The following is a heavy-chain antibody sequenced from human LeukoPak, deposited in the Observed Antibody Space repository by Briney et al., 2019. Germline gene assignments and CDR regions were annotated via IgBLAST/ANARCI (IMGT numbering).Heavy chain of an antibody. J-gene: IGHJ5*02. D-gene: IGHD1-26*01. CDR2: INGDGGST. CDR1: GFAFNNAW. Sequence: GGSLRLSCAASGFAFNNAWMSWVRQGPGKGLEWVSLINGDGGSTYYADSVKGRFTISRDNSKNSLYLEMNSLRTEDTAFYYCAKGDRSGSYYNYFDPWGQGTLVTVSS. V-gene: IGHV3-43*02. CDR3: AKGDRSGSYYNYFDP.